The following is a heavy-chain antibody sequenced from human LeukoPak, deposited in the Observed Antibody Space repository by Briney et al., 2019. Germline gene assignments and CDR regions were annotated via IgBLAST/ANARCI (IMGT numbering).Heavy chain of an antibody. D-gene: IGHD3-22*01. CDR1: GFTFDDYA. V-gene: IGHV3-43*02. CDR3: TRDTPDTYYYDSSGYYVIY. Sequence: PGGSLRLSCAASGFTFDDYAMHWVRQAPGKGLEWVSLISGDGGSTYYADSVKGRFTISRDNSKNTLYLQMNSLRAEDTAVYYCTRDTPDTYYYDSSGYYVIYWGQGTLVTVSS. J-gene: IGHJ4*02. CDR2: ISGDGGST.